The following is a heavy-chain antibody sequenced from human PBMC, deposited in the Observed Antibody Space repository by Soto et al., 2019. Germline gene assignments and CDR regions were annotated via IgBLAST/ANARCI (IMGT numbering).Heavy chain of an antibody. J-gene: IGHJ3*02. V-gene: IGHV3-64*01. CDR1: GFTFSSYA. CDR2: ISSNGGST. CDR3: ARDGLRQYAFDI. Sequence: GGSLRLSCAASGFTFSSYAMHWVRQAPGKGLEYVSAISSNGGSTYYANSVKGRFTISGDNSKNTLYLQMGSLRAEDMAVYYCARDGLRQYAFDIWGQGTMVT. D-gene: IGHD4-17*01.